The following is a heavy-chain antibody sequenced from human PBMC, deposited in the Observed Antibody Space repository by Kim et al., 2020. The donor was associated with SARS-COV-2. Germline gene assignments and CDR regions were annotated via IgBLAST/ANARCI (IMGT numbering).Heavy chain of an antibody. CDR3: AREAHHGSAMHDDLDI. CDR1: GYTFPTYT. Sequence: ASVKVSCKASGYTFPTYTMHWVRQAPGQRLEWMGWINAVNGDTKYSQKFQGRITITTDTSATTAYMDLSSLRSEDTAVYYCAREAHHGSAMHDDLDIWGQGTVVTVSS. CDR2: INAVNGDT. V-gene: IGHV1-3*01. D-gene: IGHD3-10*01. J-gene: IGHJ3*02.